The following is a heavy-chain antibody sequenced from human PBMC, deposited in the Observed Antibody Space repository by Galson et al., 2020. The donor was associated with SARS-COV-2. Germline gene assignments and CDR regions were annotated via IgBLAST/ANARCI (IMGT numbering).Heavy chain of an antibody. D-gene: IGHD6-19*01. CDR3: ARPPYGSGWREFFNI. CDR2: ISCDGSKK. Sequence: GESLKISCAASGFTIYNYAMHWVRQAPGKGLEWLTVISCDGSKKFYADSVKGRFSISRDNSENTVYLQMNNLTTADTAIYYCARPPYGSGWREFFNIWGQGTLVTVSS. J-gene: IGHJ4*02. V-gene: IGHV3-30*04. CDR1: GFTIYNYA.